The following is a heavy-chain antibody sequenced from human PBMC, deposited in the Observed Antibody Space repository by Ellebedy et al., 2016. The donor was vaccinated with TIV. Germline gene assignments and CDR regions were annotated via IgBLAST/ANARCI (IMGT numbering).Heavy chain of an antibody. CDR3: ARADSGYDLNLDY. D-gene: IGHD5-12*01. V-gene: IGHV3-48*02. CDR1: GGSISTSTYY. J-gene: IGHJ4*02. Sequence: PGGSLRLSCTVSGGSISTSTYYWGWIRQTPGKGLEWVSYISRSSSTIYYADSVKGRFTISRDNAKNSLSLQMNSLRDEDTAVYYCARADSGYDLNLDYWGQGTLVTVSS. CDR2: ISRSSSTI.